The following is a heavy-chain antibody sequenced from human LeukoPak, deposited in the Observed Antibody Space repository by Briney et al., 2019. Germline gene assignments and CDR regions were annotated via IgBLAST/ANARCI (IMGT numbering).Heavy chain of an antibody. Sequence: ASVKVTFKASGYTFTDYALHLVRQAPGQGLEWMGWITTGRGETRYSQEVQRRITFTRDTSASTVYMDLSDLRSEDKAVYYCARGGKKWRGGNYFDSWGQGTLVAVSS. CDR1: GYTFTDYA. CDR3: ARGGKKWRGGNYFDS. CDR2: ITTGRGET. V-gene: IGHV1-3*03. J-gene: IGHJ4*02. D-gene: IGHD3-16*01.